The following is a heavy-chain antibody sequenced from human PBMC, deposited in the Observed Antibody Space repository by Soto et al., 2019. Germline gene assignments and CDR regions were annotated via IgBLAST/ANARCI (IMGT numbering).Heavy chain of an antibody. CDR1: GDSFSNYW. V-gene: IGHV5-51*01. J-gene: IGHJ5*02. Sequence: PGGSLKISCKGSGDSFSNYWIAWVRQMPGKGLEWMGVIYPGDSDTRYSPSFQGQVTISADTSINTVYLQWSSLKASDTAMYYCAGFKEGNILGLRWLDPWGQGTRVTVSS. CDR3: AGFKEGNILGLRWLDP. CDR2: IYPGDSDT. D-gene: IGHD4-4*01.